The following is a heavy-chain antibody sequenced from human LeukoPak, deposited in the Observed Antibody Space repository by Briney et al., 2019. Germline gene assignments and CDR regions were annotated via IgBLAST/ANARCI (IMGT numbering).Heavy chain of an antibody. J-gene: IGHJ4*02. CDR2: INWNGGTT. Sequence: GGSLRLSCAASGFTFDDYGMDWVRQVPGKGLEWVSGINWNGGTTGYADSVKGRFTISRDNAKKTLYLQMSNLRAEDTAVYYCARDTGYSSGIDYWGQGTLVTVSS. CDR3: ARDTGYSSGIDY. CDR1: GFTFDDYG. D-gene: IGHD6-19*01. V-gene: IGHV3-20*04.